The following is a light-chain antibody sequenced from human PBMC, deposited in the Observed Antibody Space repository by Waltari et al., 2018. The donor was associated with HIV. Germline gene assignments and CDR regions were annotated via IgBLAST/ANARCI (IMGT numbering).Light chain of an antibody. CDR2: GAA. CDR3: QQFSTTPG. Sequence: EIVLTQSPGTLSLSPGERATLSCRASQSVSSSYLAWYQQKPGQAPRLLIYGAASRATGSPDRFSGSGSGTDFTLTITSVQAEDVAVYYCQQFSTTPGFGPGTKVHI. CDR1: QSVSSSY. J-gene: IGKJ3*01. V-gene: IGKV3-20*01.